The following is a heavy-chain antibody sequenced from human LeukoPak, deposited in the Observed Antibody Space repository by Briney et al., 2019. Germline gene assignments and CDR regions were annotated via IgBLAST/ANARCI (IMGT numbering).Heavy chain of an antibody. V-gene: IGHV1-2*02. CDR2: INPDSGGT. CDR1: GYTFTNYY. D-gene: IGHD6-25*01. CDR3: ARAGGPYDY. J-gene: IGHJ4*02. Sequence: GASVKVSCEASGYTFTNYYIHWVRQAPGQGLEWLGWINPDSGGTNYAQRFQGRVTMTRDTSISTAYMELSGLKSDDTAVYYCARAGGPYDYWGQGTLVTVSS.